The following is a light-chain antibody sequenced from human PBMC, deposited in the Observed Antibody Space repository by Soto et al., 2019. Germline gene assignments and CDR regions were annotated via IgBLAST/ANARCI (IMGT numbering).Light chain of an antibody. Sequence: DIQMTQSPSSLSASVGDRVTITCRASQSISRFLNWYQQKPGKAPKLLIYSASSLQSGVPVRFRGSGSGTDFTPTIRSLQPEHVGTSDCQPSYSPPAVTFGQGTRLQI. CDR3: QPSYSPPAVT. J-gene: IGKJ5*01. CDR2: SAS. V-gene: IGKV1-39*01. CDR1: QSISRF.